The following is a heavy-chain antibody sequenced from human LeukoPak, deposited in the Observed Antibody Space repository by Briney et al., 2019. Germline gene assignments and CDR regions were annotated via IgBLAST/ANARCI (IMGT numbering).Heavy chain of an antibody. J-gene: IGHJ6*02. CDR3: ARDPPGVPAALYYYYGMDV. CDR1: GFTFSSYS. D-gene: IGHD2-2*01. Sequence: GGSLRLSCAASGFTFSSYSMNWVRQAPGKGLEWVSSISSSSSYIYYADSVKGRFTISRGNAKNSLYLQMNSLRAEDTAVYYCARDPPGVPAALYYYYGMDVWGQGTTVTVSS. V-gene: IGHV3-21*01. CDR2: ISSSSSYI.